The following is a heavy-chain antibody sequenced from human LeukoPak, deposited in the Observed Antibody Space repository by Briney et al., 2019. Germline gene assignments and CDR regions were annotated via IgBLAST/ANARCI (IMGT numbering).Heavy chain of an antibody. D-gene: IGHD6-13*01. Sequence: PGGSLRLSCAASGFTFSNAWMSWVRQAPGKGLEWVGRIKSKTDGGTADYAAPVKGRFTISRDDSKNTLYLQMNSLKTEDTAVYYCTTCVPPAAAAGIWGQGTLVTVSS. CDR1: GFTFSNAW. CDR3: TTCVPPAAAAGI. V-gene: IGHV3-15*01. J-gene: IGHJ4*02. CDR2: IKSKTDGGTA.